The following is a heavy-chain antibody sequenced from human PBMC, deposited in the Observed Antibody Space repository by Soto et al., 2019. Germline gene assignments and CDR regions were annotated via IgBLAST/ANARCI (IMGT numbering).Heavy chain of an antibody. CDR3: ARDKGHSSGWYRGDAFDI. CDR2: ISSNGGST. CDR1: GFTFSSYA. D-gene: IGHD6-19*01. J-gene: IGHJ3*02. V-gene: IGHV3-64*01. Sequence: GGSLRLSCAASGFTFSSYAMHWVRQAPGKGLEYVSAISSNGGSTYYANSVKGRFTISRDNSKNTLYLQMGSLRAEDMAVYYCARDKGHSSGWYRGDAFDIWGQGTMVTVSS.